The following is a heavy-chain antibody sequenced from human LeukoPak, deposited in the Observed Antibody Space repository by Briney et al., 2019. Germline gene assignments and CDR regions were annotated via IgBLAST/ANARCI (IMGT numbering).Heavy chain of an antibody. V-gene: IGHV1-2*02. Sequence: GASVKVSCKASGYTFTGYYMHWVRQAPGQGPEWMGWINPNSGGTNYAQKFQGRVTMTRDTSISTAYMELSRLRSDDTAVYYCARTGYCSSTSCPEGNFDYWGQGTLVTVSS. CDR3: ARTGYCSSTSCPEGNFDY. J-gene: IGHJ4*02. D-gene: IGHD2-2*01. CDR2: INPNSGGT. CDR1: GYTFTGYY.